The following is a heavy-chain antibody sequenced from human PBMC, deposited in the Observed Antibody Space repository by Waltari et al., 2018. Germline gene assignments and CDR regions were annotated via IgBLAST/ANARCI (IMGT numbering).Heavy chain of an antibody. CDR3: ASGGYYYDSSGYSYYYYYMDV. CDR1: GYSISSGYY. J-gene: IGHJ6*03. V-gene: IGHV4-38-2*02. D-gene: IGHD3-22*01. Sequence: QVQLQESGPGLVKPSETLSLTCTVSGYSISSGYYWGWIRQPPGKGLGWIGSIYHSGSTYYNPSLKSRVTISVDTSKNQFSLKLSSVTAADTAVYYCASGGYYYDSSGYSYYYYYMDVWGKGTTVTVSS. CDR2: IYHSGST.